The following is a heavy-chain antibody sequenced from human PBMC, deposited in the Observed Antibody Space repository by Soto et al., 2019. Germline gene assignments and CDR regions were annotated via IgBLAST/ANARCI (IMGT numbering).Heavy chain of an antibody. CDR1: GFTFSTYG. Sequence: QVQLVESGGGVVQPGRSLRLSCAASGFTFSTYGMHWVRQAPGKGLEWVAVISYDGKNKYYAQSVKGRLTITRDNSKNTLYLQVNRLIVEDTAVYYCSKEQHCSSTSCHFYYYGMAVWGQGTTVAVSS. D-gene: IGHD2-2*01. J-gene: IGHJ6*02. CDR3: SKEQHCSSTSCHFYYYGMAV. V-gene: IGHV3-30*18. CDR2: ISYDGKNK.